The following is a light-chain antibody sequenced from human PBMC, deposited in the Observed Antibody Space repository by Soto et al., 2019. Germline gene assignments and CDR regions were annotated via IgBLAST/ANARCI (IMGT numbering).Light chain of an antibody. V-gene: IGLV1-44*01. Sequence: QSVLTQPPSASGTPGQRVTISCSGSSSNIGSNTVNWYQQLPGTAPKLLIYNNNQRPSGVPDRFSGSKSGTSASLATSGLSSEDEADYNCAAWNDSLNGLVFGTGTKLTVL. CDR3: AAWNDSLNGLV. CDR2: NNN. CDR1: SSNIGSNT. J-gene: IGLJ1*01.